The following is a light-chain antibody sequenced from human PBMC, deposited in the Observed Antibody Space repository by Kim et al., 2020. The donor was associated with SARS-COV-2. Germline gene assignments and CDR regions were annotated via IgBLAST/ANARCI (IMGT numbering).Light chain of an antibody. CDR3: SSYTGAGTVV. V-gene: IGLV2-14*01. Sequence: QSALTQPASLSGSPGQSITISCTGTSSDIGGYNFVYWYQQRPGKAPQLMIHEVTNRPSGVSDRFSGSKSGSTASLTISGLQAEDEGDYHCSSYTGAGTVVFGGGTKVTVL. CDR2: EVT. CDR1: SSDIGGYNF. J-gene: IGLJ2*01.